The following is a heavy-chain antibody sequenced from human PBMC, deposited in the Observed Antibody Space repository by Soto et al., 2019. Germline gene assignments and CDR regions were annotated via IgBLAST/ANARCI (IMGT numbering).Heavy chain of an antibody. CDR2: IYWDDDK. CDR3: AHRVDYRGSWNTGYFDS. D-gene: IGHD2-15*01. J-gene: IGHJ4*02. CDR1: GFSLSTTGVA. Sequence: QITLKESGPTLVKPTQTLTLTCSFSGFSLSTTGVAVGWIRQPPGKALECLVLIYWDDDKRYSPSLKSRLTINRDTSKNQVVLTMTDMDPVDTATYYCAHRVDYRGSWNTGYFDSWGQGTLVTVSS. V-gene: IGHV2-5*02.